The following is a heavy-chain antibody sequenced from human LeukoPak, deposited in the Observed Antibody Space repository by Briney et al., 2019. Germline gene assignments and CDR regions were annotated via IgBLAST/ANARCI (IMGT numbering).Heavy chain of an antibody. V-gene: IGHV1-18*01. CDR3: AREMATIVNQFDY. D-gene: IGHD5-24*01. CDR1: GYTFTSYG. Sequence: ASVKVSCKASGYTFTSYGISWVRQAPGRALEWMGWISPYNGNTNYAQKLQGRVTMTTDTSTTTAYMELRSLRSDDTAVYYCAREMATIVNQFDYWGEGTLVTVSS. J-gene: IGHJ4*02. CDR2: ISPYNGNT.